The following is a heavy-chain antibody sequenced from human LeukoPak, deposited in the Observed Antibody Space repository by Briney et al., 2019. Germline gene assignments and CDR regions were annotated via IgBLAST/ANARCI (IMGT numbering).Heavy chain of an antibody. J-gene: IGHJ5*02. Sequence: SETLSLTCTVSGGSISSFYWGWIRQPPGKGLEWVGYLYYPGRTNYNPSLKSRVTISVDTSKNQFSLKLSSVTAADTAVYYCARSTNWFDPWGQGTLVTVSS. CDR2: LYYPGRT. D-gene: IGHD2-2*01. CDR3: ARSTNWFDP. V-gene: IGHV4-59*12. CDR1: GGSISSFY.